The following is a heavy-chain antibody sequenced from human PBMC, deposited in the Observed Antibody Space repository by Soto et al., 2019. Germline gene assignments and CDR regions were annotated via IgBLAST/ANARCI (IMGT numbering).Heavy chain of an antibody. CDR1: GFTFSSYA. J-gene: IGHJ4*02. V-gene: IGHV3-23*01. CDR3: AKDCCSGGSCYSPTTTGDY. D-gene: IGHD2-15*01. Sequence: GGSLRLSCAASGFTFSSYAMSWVRQAPGKGLEWVSAISGSGGSTYYADSVKGRFTISRDNSKNTLYLQMNSLRAEDTAVYYCAKDCCSGGSCYSPTTTGDYWGQGTLVTVSS. CDR2: ISGSGGST.